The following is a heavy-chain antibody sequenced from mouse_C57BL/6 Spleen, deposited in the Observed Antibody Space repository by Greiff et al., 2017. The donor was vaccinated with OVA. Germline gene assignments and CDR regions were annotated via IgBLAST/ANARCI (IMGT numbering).Heavy chain of an antibody. J-gene: IGHJ1*03. CDR2: ISNGGGST. Sequence: EVMLVESGGGLVQPGGSLKRAVAASGFTFSDYYMYWVRQTPEKRLEWVAYISNGGGSTYYPSTVKGRFTISRDNAKNTLYLQMSRLKSEDTAMYYCARPGNHWYFDVWGTGTTVTVSS. CDR1: GFTFSDYY. D-gene: IGHD2-1*01. CDR3: ARPGNHWYFDV. V-gene: IGHV5-12*01.